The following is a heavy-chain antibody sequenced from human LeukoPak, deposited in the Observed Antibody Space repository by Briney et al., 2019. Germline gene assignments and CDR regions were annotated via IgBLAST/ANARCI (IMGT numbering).Heavy chain of an antibody. J-gene: IGHJ4*02. CDR2: ISGSADYT. CDR1: GFTFSSYA. D-gene: IGHD3-22*01. CDR3: AKGGSGYYVFDY. V-gene: IGHV3-23*01. Sequence: GGSLRLSCAASGFTFSSYAMSWVRQAPGKGLEWISGISGSADYTYQADSVKGRFTISRENSKDTLYLQMNSLRAEDTAVYYCAKGGSGYYVFDYWGQGTLVTVSS.